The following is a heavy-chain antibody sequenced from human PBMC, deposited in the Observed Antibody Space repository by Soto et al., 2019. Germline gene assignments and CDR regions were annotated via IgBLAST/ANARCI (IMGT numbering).Heavy chain of an antibody. CDR3: ARGCGGDCYSVAFDY. Sequence: QVQLVESGGGVVQPGRSLRLSCAASGFTLSSYGMHWVRQAPGKGLEWVAVIWYDGSNKYYADSVKGRFTISRDNSKNTLYLQMNSLRAEDTAVYYCARGCGGDCYSVAFDYWGQGTLVTVSS. CDR1: GFTLSSYG. J-gene: IGHJ4*02. V-gene: IGHV3-33*01. D-gene: IGHD2-21*02. CDR2: IWYDGSNK.